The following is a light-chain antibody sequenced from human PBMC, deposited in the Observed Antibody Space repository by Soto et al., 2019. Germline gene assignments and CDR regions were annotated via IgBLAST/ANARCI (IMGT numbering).Light chain of an antibody. J-gene: IGKJ1*01. CDR1: QDISNY. CDR2: GAS. Sequence: DILMTQSPSSLSASVGDRVTITCQASQDISNYLNWYQQTPGKAPKLLIYGASSFQSGVPSRFSGSGSGTDFTLTISSLQPEDFATYYCQQSYSTPRTFGQGTKVDIK. CDR3: QQSYSTPRT. V-gene: IGKV1-39*01.